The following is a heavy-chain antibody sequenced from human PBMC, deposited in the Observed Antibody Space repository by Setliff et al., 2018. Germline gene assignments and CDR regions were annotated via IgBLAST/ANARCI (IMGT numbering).Heavy chain of an antibody. J-gene: IGHJ6*03. Sequence: GGSLRLSCAASGFTFRSYAMGWVRQSPGKGLEWVSVISGSGYSTYYADSVKGRFTTSRDNSKNTVFLQMNSLRAEDTAIYYCEAAMEKISSYFYMDVWGKGTTVTVSS. CDR2: ISGSGYST. V-gene: IGHV3-23*01. CDR1: GFTFRSYA. CDR3: EAAMEKISSYFYMDV. D-gene: IGHD1-1*01.